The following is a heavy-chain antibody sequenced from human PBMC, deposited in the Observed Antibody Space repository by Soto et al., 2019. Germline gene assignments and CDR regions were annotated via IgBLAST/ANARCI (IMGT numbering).Heavy chain of an antibody. V-gene: IGHV1-69*06. D-gene: IGHD3-3*01. Sequence: VKVSCKASGGTFSSYAISWVRQAPGQGLEWMGGIIPIFGTANYAQKFQGRVTITADKSTSTAYMELSSLRSEDTAVYYCARDSKLAYDCWSGYYRAGDYYYGMDVWGQGTTGTVCS. CDR1: GGTFSSYA. CDR3: ARDSKLAYDCWSGYYRAGDYYYGMDV. CDR2: IIPIFGTA. J-gene: IGHJ6*02.